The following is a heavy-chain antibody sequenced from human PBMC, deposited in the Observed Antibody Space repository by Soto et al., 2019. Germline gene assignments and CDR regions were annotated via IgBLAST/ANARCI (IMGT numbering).Heavy chain of an antibody. J-gene: IGHJ5*02. Sequence: PGESLKISCKGSGYSFTSYWISWVRQMPGKGLEWMGRIDPSDSYTNYSPSFQGHVTISADKSISTAYLQWSSLKASDTAMCYCARHVTGIAARRDANWFDPWGQGTLVTVSS. V-gene: IGHV5-10-1*01. CDR1: GYSFTSYW. CDR3: ARHVTGIAARRDANWFDP. D-gene: IGHD6-6*01. CDR2: IDPSDSYT.